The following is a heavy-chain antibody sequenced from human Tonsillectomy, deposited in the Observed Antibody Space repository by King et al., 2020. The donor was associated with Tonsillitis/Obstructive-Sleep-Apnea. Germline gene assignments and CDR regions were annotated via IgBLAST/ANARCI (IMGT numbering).Heavy chain of an antibody. V-gene: IGHV3-48*03. CDR2: ISSSGSTI. J-gene: IGHJ3*02. Sequence: DVQLVESGGGLVQPGGSLRLSCAASGFTFSSYEMNWVRQAPGKGLEWVSYISSSGSTIYYADSVKGRFTISRDNAKNSLYLQMNSLRAEDTAVYYCARVGGYCSSTSCYVHAFDIWGQGTMVTVSS. D-gene: IGHD2-2*01. CDR1: GFTFSSYE. CDR3: ARVGGYCSSTSCYVHAFDI.